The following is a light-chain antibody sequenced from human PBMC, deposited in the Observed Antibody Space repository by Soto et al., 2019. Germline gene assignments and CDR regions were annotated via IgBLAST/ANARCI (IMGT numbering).Light chain of an antibody. J-gene: IGLJ1*01. CDR3: SSYTNINTRACV. CDR2: EVT. CDR1: SGDIGSYNR. Sequence: LTQPASVSGSPRQSITISCTGTSGDIGSYNRVSWYQQHPGKAPKLIIYEVTDRPSGVSNRFSGSKSGNTASLTISGLQAEDEAEYYCSSYTNINTRACVFGTGTKVTVL. V-gene: IGLV2-14*01.